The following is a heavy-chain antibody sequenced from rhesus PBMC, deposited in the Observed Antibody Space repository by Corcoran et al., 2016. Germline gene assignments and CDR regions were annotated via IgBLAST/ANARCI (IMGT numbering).Heavy chain of an antibody. CDR2: MNSGGGST. V-gene: IGHV3S5*01. J-gene: IGHJ4*01. CDR3: ARSLGISY. Sequence: EVQLVETGGGLVQPGGSLKLFCAASGFNFSSLGMSWVGQAQGKGLEWVYAMNSGGGSTYSADSVKGRFTISRDNSKNTLSLQMNSLRAEDKAVYYCARSLGISYWGQGVLVTVSS. CDR1: GFNFSSLG. D-gene: IGHD3-22*01.